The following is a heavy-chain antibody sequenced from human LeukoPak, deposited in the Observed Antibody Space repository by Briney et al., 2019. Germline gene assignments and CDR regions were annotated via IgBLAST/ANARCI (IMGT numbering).Heavy chain of an antibody. CDR3: ARHRPRSYYDSSGSDFDY. J-gene: IGHJ4*02. V-gene: IGHV4-59*08. D-gene: IGHD3-22*01. Sequence: SETLSLTCTVSGGSISSYYWSWLRQPPGKGLEGIGYIYYSRSTNYNPSLKSRVTISVGSSKTQFSLKLSSVTAADTAVYYCARHRPRSYYDSSGSDFDYWGQGTLVTVSS. CDR1: GGSISSYY. CDR2: IYYSRST.